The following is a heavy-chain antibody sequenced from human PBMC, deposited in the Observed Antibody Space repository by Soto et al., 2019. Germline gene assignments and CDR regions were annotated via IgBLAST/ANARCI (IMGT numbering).Heavy chain of an antibody. Sequence: SETLSLTCAVYGGSFSGYYWSWIRQPPGKGLEWIGEINHSGSTNYNPSLKSRVTIPVDTSKNQFSLKLSSVTAADTAVYYCARLQYSSGWYGWFDPWGQGTLVTVSS. J-gene: IGHJ5*02. CDR2: INHSGST. V-gene: IGHV4-34*01. CDR1: GGSFSGYY. D-gene: IGHD6-19*01. CDR3: ARLQYSSGWYGWFDP.